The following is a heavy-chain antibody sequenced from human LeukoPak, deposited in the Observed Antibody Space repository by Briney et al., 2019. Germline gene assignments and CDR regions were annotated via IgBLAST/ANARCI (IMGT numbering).Heavy chain of an antibody. V-gene: IGHV3-21*04. J-gene: IGHJ4*02. CDR3: AGGDRNGWYFYY. CDR1: GFTFSSYS. Sequence: GGSLRLSCAASGFTFSSYSMNWVRQAPGKGLEWVSSISSSSSYIYYADSVKGRFTISRDNAKNSLYLQMSSLRAEDTALYLCAGGDRNGWYFYYWGQGTLVTVSS. CDR2: ISSSSSYI. D-gene: IGHD6-19*01.